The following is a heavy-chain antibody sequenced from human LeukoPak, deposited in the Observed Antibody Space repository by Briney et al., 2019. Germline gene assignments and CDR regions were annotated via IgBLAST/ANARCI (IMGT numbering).Heavy chain of an antibody. CDR2: VDQDGSEK. CDR1: GFTFSSYS. V-gene: IGHV3-7*03. CDR3: ARGWASSRRKAFDI. J-gene: IGHJ3*02. D-gene: IGHD3-16*01. Sequence: GGSLRLSCAASGFTFSSYSMNWLRQAPGKGLEWVANVDQDGSEKYYVGSVKGRFTISRDNAKNSLYLQMNSLRVEDTAVYYCARGWASSRRKAFDIWGQGTIVTVSS.